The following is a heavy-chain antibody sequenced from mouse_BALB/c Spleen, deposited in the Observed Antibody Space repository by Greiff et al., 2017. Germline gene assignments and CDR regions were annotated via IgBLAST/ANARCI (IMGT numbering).Heavy chain of an antibody. CDR2: ISSGGSYT. V-gene: IGHV5-9-4*01. CDR3: ARDYGSSLYYAMDY. CDR1: GFTFSSYA. J-gene: IGHJ4*01. D-gene: IGHD1-1*01. Sequence: VQLKESGGGLVKPGGSLKLSCAASGFTFSSYAMSWVRQSPEKRLEWVAEISSGGSYTYYPDTVTGRFTISRDNAKNTLYLEMSSLRSEDTAMYYCARDYGSSLYYAMDYWGQGTSVTVSS.